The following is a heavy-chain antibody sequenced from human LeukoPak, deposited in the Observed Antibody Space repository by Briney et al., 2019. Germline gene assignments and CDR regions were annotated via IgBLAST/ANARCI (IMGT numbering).Heavy chain of an antibody. J-gene: IGHJ6*02. CDR3: AREDPQTTVPEGMDV. CDR2: IYYSGTT. D-gene: IGHD4-17*01. CDR1: GGSISRYY. Sequence: KPSETLSLTCTVSGGSISRYYWSWLRQSPGKGLEGIGYIYYSGTTNYNPSLKSRVTISVDTSKNQFSLKLSSVTAADTAVYFCAREDPQTTVPEGMDVWGQGTTVTVSS. V-gene: IGHV4-59*01.